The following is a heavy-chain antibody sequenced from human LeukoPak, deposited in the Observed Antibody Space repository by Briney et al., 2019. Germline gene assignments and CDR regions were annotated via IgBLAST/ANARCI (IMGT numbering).Heavy chain of an antibody. Sequence: PGGSLRLSCAASGFTFSHYNMNWVRQAPGKGLEWVSYISRSSTTIYYADSVKGRFTISRDSAKNSLYLQMNSLRDEDTAVYYCAKGGSGSSYPFDYWGQGTLVTVSS. J-gene: IGHJ4*02. CDR1: GFTFSHYN. D-gene: IGHD3-10*01. V-gene: IGHV3-48*02. CDR3: AKGGSGSSYPFDY. CDR2: ISRSSTTI.